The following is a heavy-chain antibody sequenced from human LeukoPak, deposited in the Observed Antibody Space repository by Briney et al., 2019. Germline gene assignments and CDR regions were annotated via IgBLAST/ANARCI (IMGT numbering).Heavy chain of an antibody. D-gene: IGHD3-22*01. CDR2: IYYSGST. Sequence: KASETLSLTCTVSGGSISSGGYYWSWIRQQPGKGLEWIVYIYYSGSTYYNPSLKSRVTISVDTSKNQFSLKLSSVTAADTAVYYCARVLTYCYDSSGYQRGAFDIWGQGTMVTVSS. CDR1: GGSISSGGYY. V-gene: IGHV4-31*03. J-gene: IGHJ3*02. CDR3: ARVLTYCYDSSGYQRGAFDI.